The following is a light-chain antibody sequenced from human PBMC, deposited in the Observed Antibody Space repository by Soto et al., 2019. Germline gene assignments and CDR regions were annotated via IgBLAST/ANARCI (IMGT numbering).Light chain of an antibody. CDR3: QQYNSWPT. Sequence: EIVLTQSPGTLSLSPGERATLSCRASESVSSHYIGWYQQRPGRAPRLLIYGTASRAPDIPDRFSGDGAGADFTLTITRLEPEDFAVYYCQQYNSWPTFGGGTKVEIK. J-gene: IGKJ4*01. V-gene: IGKV3-20*01. CDR2: GTA. CDR1: ESVSSHY.